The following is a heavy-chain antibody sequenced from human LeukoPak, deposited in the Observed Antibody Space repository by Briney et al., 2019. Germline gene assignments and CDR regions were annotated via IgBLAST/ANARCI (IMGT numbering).Heavy chain of an antibody. D-gene: IGHD1-7*01. J-gene: IGHJ4*02. V-gene: IGHV4-39*01. CDR1: GGSISSSSYY. CDR2: IYYSGNT. Sequence: SETLSLTCTVSGGSISSSSYYWGWIRQPPGKGLEWIGYIYYSGNTYYNPSLKSRVTISVDTSKNQFSLKLSSVTAADTAVYYGARHRWNWRGPPQLDYWGQGTLVTVSS. CDR3: ARHRWNWRGPPQLDY.